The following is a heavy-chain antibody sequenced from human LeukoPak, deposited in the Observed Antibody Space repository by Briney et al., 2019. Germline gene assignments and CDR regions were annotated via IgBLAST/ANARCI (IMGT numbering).Heavy chain of an antibody. Sequence: NPSETLSLTCTVSGGSISSGDYYWSWIRQPPGKGLEWIGYIYYSGSTYYNPSLKSRVTISVDTSKNQFSLKLSSVTAADTAVYYCARYYGSGTPWFDPWGQGALVTVSS. CDR2: IYYSGST. CDR3: ARYYGSGTPWFDP. D-gene: IGHD3-10*01. J-gene: IGHJ5*02. V-gene: IGHV4-30-4*01. CDR1: GGSISSGDYY.